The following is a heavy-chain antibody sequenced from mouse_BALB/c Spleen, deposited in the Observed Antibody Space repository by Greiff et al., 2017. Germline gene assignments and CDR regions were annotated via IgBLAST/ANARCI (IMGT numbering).Heavy chain of an antibody. V-gene: IGHV1S137*01. J-gene: IGHJ2*01. CDR3: ARGTTAPRPFFDY. D-gene: IGHD1-2*01. CDR1: GYTFTDYA. CDR2: ISTYYGDA. Sequence: QVQLQQSGAELVRPGVSVKISCKGSGYTFTDYAMHWVKQSHAKSLEWIGVISTYYGDASYNQKFKGKATMTVDKSSSTAYMELARLTSEDSAIYYCARGTTAPRPFFDYWGQGTTLTVSS.